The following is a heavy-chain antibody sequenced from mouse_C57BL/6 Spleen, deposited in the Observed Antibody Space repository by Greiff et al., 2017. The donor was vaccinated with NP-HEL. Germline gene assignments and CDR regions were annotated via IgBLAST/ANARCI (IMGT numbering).Heavy chain of an antibody. D-gene: IGHD2-14*01. J-gene: IGHJ3*01. CDR3: ARRGEYDGFAY. V-gene: IGHV1-64*01. CDR1: GYTFTSYW. CDR2: IHPNSGST. Sequence: QVQLQQPGAELVKPGASVKLSCKASGYTFTSYWMHWVKQRPGQGLEWIGMIHPNSGSTNYNEKFKSKATLTVDKSSSTAYMQLSSLTSEDSAVYYCARRGEYDGFAYWGQGSLVTVSA.